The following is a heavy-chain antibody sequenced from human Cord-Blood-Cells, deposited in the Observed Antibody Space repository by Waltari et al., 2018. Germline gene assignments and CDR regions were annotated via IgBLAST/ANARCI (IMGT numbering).Heavy chain of an antibody. J-gene: IGHJ6*02. CDR1: GGSFSGSY. D-gene: IGHD3-22*01. CDR3: ARGGGYYYDSSGYYYYYGMDV. CDR2: INNRGST. Sequence: QVQLQQWGAGLLKPSETLSLTCAVYGGSFSGSYCSWIRQPPGKGLECIGEINNRGSTNYNPSLKSRVTISVDTSKNQFSLKLSSVTAADTAVYYCARGGGYYYDSSGYYYYYGMDVWGQGTTVTVSS. V-gene: IGHV4-34*01.